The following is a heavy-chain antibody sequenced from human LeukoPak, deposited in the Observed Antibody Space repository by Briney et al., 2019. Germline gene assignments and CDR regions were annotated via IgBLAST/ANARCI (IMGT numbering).Heavy chain of an antibody. V-gene: IGHV4-61*05. D-gene: IGHD3-16*02. Sequence: SETLSLTCSVSGGSISSISHYWGWIRQPPGKGLEWIGYIYYSGSTNYNPSLKSRVTISVDTSKNQFSLKLSSVTAADTAVYYCARGGIMITFGGVIALNWFDPWGQGTLVTVSS. J-gene: IGHJ5*02. CDR2: IYYSGST. CDR1: GGSISSISHY. CDR3: ARGGIMITFGGVIALNWFDP.